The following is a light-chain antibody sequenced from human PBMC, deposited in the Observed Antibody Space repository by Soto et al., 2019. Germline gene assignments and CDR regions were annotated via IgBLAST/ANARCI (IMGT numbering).Light chain of an antibody. CDR3: QAWDSSTADV. Sequence: SYELTQPPSVSVSPGQTASITCSGDKLGDKYACWYQQKPGQSPVLVIYQDSKRPSRIPERFSGSNSGNTATLTISGTQAMDEADYYCQAWDSSTADVFGTGTKLTVL. J-gene: IGLJ1*01. CDR2: QDS. CDR1: KLGDKY. V-gene: IGLV3-1*01.